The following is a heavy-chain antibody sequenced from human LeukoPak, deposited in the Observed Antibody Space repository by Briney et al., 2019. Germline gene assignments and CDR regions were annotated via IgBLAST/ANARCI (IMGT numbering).Heavy chain of an antibody. D-gene: IGHD6-19*01. CDR3: AGGSGWYAFDI. CDR2: IYTGGGT. Sequence: GGSLRLSCAASGFTVSSNYMSWVRQAPGKGLEWVSVIYTGGGTYYADSVKGRFTISRDNSKNTLYLQMNSLRAEDTAVYYCAGGSGWYAFDIWGQGTMVTVSS. V-gene: IGHV3-53*01. J-gene: IGHJ3*02. CDR1: GFTVSSNY.